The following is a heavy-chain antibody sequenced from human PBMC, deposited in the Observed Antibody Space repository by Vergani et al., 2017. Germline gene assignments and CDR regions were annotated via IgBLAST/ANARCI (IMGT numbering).Heavy chain of an antibody. J-gene: IGHJ4*02. CDR1: GGSFSGYY. D-gene: IGHD3-10*01. CDR2: INHSGST. CDR3: ARASDSGSYYSHFDY. Sequence: VQLQQWGAGLLKPSETLSLTCAVYGGSFSGYYWSWIRQSPGKGLEWIGEINHSGSTNYNPSLKSRVTISVDTSKNQFSLKLSSGAAADTAVYYCARASDSGSYYSHFDYWGQGTLVTVSS. V-gene: IGHV4-34*01.